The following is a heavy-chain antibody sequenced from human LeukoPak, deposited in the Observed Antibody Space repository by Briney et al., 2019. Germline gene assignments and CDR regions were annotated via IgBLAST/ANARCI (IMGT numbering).Heavy chain of an antibody. CDR1: AYTFTGYY. Sequence: ASVKVSCKASAYTFTGYYMHWVRQAPGQGLEWVGWIYPNSGGTNYAQKFQGRVTMTRDTSISTAYMELSRLRSDDTAVYYCARSEQFPYYMDVWGKGTTVTVSS. CDR2: IYPNSGGT. J-gene: IGHJ6*03. D-gene: IGHD6-19*01. CDR3: ARSEQFPYYMDV. V-gene: IGHV1-2*02.